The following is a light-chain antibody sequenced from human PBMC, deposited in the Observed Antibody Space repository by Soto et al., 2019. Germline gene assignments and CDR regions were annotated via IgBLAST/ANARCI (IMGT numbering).Light chain of an antibody. J-gene: IGKJ1*01. Sequence: IQLTQSTSSLSASFGDRVTVTWRASQGIGTYLVWYQQKRGKAPTVLIYASSTLQTGVPSRFSGSVYGTDFYLTISSLHTEDVATYYCQQVDSYPRTFGQGTKVDIK. CDR3: QQVDSYPRT. V-gene: IGKV1-9*01. CDR1: QGIGTY. CDR2: ASS.